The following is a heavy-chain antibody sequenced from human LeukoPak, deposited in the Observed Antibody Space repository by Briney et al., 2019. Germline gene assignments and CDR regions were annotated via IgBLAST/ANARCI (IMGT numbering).Heavy chain of an antibody. J-gene: IGHJ4*02. V-gene: IGHV3-66*01. D-gene: IGHD6-13*01. CDR2: IYSGGST. CDR1: GFTVTSNY. Sequence: GGSLRLSCAASGFTVTSNYMSWVRQAPGKGLEWVSVIYSGGSTYYADFVKGRFTISRDNSKNTVYLQMNSLRAEDTAVYYCARGAGYSYSWTFDYWGQGTLVTVSS. CDR3: ARGAGYSYSWTFDY.